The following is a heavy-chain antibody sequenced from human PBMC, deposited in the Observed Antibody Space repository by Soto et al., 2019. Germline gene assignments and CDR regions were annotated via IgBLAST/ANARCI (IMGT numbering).Heavy chain of an antibody. CDR3: AREQSGEIMTMNDAFDI. CDR2: INSGNGHT. CDR1: GYTFTSYA. D-gene: IGHD3-16*01. V-gene: IGHV1-3*01. J-gene: IGHJ3*02. Sequence: QVQLVQPGAEVKKPGASVKVSCKASGYTFTSYAIHWVRQAPGQRLEWMGWINSGNGHTQYSQRFQGKVTITRDTSANIAYMEVSSLRSEDTALYYCAREQSGEIMTMNDAFDIWGQGTMVTVSS.